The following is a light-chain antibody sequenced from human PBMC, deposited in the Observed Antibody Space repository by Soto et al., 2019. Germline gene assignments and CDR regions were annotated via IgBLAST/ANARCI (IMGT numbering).Light chain of an antibody. CDR3: AAWDDILNGYV. J-gene: IGLJ1*01. CDR2: SNY. CDR1: SSNIESNT. V-gene: IGLV1-44*01. Sequence: QSALTHPPSSSGTPGQRVTISCSGSSSNIESNTVTWYQQLPGTAPKLVIYSNYDRPSGVPDRFSGSTSGTSASLVIRGLQSEDEADYYCAAWDDILNGYVFGGGTKVTVL.